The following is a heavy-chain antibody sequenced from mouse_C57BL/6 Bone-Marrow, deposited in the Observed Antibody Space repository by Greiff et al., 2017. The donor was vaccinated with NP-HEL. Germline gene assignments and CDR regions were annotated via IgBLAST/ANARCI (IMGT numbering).Heavy chain of an antibody. J-gene: IGHJ4*01. CDR2: INYDGSST. Sequence: EVKLVESEGSLVQPGSSMKLSCTASGFTFSDYYMAWVRQVPEKGLEWVANINYDGSSTYYLDSLKSRFIISRDNAKNILYLQMSSLKSEDTATYYCAREGGLRRRTYAMDYWGQGTSVTVSS. CDR1: GFTFSDYY. D-gene: IGHD2-4*01. CDR3: AREGGLRRRTYAMDY. V-gene: IGHV5-16*01.